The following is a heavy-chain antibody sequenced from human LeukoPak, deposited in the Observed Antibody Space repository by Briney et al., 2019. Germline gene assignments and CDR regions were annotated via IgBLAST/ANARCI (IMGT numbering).Heavy chain of an antibody. Sequence: PSETLSLTCTVSGGSISSSSYYWGWIRQPPGKGLEWIGSIYYSGSTYYNPSLKSRVTISVDTSKNQFSLKLSSVTAADTAVYYCARDCPPRPNYYDPDGYDYWGQGTLVTVSS. CDR3: ARDCPPRPNYYDPDGYDY. J-gene: IGHJ4*02. V-gene: IGHV4-39*07. CDR2: IYYSGST. D-gene: IGHD3-22*01. CDR1: GGSISSSSYY.